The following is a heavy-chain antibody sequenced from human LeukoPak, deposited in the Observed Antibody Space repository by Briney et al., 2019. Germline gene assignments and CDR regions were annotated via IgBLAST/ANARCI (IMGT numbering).Heavy chain of an antibody. CDR1: GFTFSSFG. CDR3: ARGETAVTSYFDF. Sequence: PGGSLRLSCAASGFTFSSFGMNWVRQAPGKGLEWVSYISVSSDKIYYADSVEGRSTISRDNAQNSLFLQMNSLRDEDTAVYYCARGETAVTSYFDFWGQGTLVTVSS. J-gene: IGHJ4*02. D-gene: IGHD4-17*01. CDR2: ISVSSDKI. V-gene: IGHV3-48*02.